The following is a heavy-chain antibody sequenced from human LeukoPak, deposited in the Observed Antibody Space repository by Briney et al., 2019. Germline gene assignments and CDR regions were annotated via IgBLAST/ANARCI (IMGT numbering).Heavy chain of an antibody. V-gene: IGHV5-51*01. CDR2: IYPGDSDT. D-gene: IGHD3-22*01. CDR1: GYSFTSYW. CDR3: ARRLMYYYDSSGYDVAFDI. J-gene: IGHJ3*02. Sequence: GESLKISCKGSGYSFTSYWLGWVRQVPGKGLEWMGIIYPGDSDTIYSPSFQGQVTISADKSIITAYLQWSSLKASDTAMYYCARRLMYYYDSSGYDVAFDIWGQGTMVTVSS.